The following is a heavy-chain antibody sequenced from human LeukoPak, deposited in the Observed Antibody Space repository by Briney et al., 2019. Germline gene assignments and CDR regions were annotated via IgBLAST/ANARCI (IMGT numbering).Heavy chain of an antibody. CDR3: ARHTRFRYCSGGSCDTVDY. D-gene: IGHD2-15*01. CDR2: IYYSGST. J-gene: IGHJ4*02. Sequence: PSETLSLTCTVSGGPINSATYYWGWIRQPPGKGLEGVWRIYYSGSTYYNPSLKSRVTISVDTSKNQFSLKLSSVTAADTAVYYCARHTRFRYCSGGSCDTVDYWGQGTLVTVSS. V-gene: IGHV4-39*01. CDR1: GGPINSATYY.